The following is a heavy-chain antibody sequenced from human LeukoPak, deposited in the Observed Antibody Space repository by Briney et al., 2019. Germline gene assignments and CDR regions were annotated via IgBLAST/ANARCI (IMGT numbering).Heavy chain of an antibody. Sequence: SQTLSLTCAISGDSVSSNISAWTRIRQSPSRGLEWLGRTYYRSKWYNDYAVSVKSRITINPDTSKNQFSLQLNSVTPEDTAVYYCARGGYGMGVWGQGTTVTVSS. CDR1: GDSVSSNISA. J-gene: IGHJ6*02. CDR3: ARGGYGMGV. CDR2: TYYRSKWYN. V-gene: IGHV6-1*01. D-gene: IGHD3-10*01.